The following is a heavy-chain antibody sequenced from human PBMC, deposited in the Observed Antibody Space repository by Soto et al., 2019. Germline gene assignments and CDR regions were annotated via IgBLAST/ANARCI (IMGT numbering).Heavy chain of an antibody. D-gene: IGHD3-10*01. V-gene: IGHV1-24*01. CDR3: ATRRLWCGERFAFDI. CDR2: FDPEDGET. Sequence: ASVKVSCKVSGYTLSEVSMNWVRQAPGKGLEWMGGFDPEDGETIYAQKFQGRATMTEDTSTDTAYMALSSLRSEDTAVYYCATRRLWCGERFAFDILGQGTMVTVSS. CDR1: GYTLSEVS. J-gene: IGHJ3*02.